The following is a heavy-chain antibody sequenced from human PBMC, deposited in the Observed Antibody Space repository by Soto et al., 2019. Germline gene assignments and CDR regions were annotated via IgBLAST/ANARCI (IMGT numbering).Heavy chain of an antibody. CDR1: GVTFSNYW. J-gene: IGHJ6*02. V-gene: IGHV3-74*03. CDR3: ARDSYAPHV. CDR2: INIDGSGT. Sequence: XGSLRLSCAAAGVTFSNYWMHWVRQAPGKGLVWVSRINIDGSGTTYADSVKGRFTISRDNAKNTVFLEMKNLRAEDTAVYYCARDSYAPHVLGQGTTVTVSS. D-gene: IGHD4-17*01.